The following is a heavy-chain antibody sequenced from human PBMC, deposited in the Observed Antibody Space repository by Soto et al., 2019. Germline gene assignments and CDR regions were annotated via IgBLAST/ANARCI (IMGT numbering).Heavy chain of an antibody. V-gene: IGHV3-66*01. CDR3: ARDHYDILTGYYPDPYSYCGMDV. J-gene: IGHJ6*02. Sequence: PGGSLRLSCAASGFTVSSNYMSWVRQAPGKGLEWVSVIYSGGSTYYADSVKGRFTISRDNSKNTLCLQMNSLRAEDTAVYYCARDHYDILTGYYPDPYSYCGMDVWGQGTTVTVSS. D-gene: IGHD3-9*01. CDR1: GFTVSSNY. CDR2: IYSGGST.